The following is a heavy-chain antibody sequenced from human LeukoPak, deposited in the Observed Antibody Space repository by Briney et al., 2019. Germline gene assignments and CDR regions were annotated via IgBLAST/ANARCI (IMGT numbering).Heavy chain of an antibody. J-gene: IGHJ2*01. V-gene: IGHV4-38-2*02. CDR3: ARVPHYYGSGSYGYFDL. CDR2: IYHSGST. CDR1: GYSISSGYY. Sequence: PSETLSLTGTVSGYSISSGYYWGWLRQPPGKGLEWIGSIYHSGSTYYNPSLKSRVTISVDTSKNQFSLKLSSVTAADTAVYYCARVPHYYGSGSYGYFDLWGRGTLVTVSS. D-gene: IGHD3-10*01.